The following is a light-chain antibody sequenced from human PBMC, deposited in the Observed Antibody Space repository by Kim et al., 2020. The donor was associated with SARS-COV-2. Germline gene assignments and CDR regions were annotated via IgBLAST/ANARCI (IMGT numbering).Light chain of an antibody. CDR3: QQYDNSPLT. Sequence: VPPGATDSPSCRASQSISTYLAWYQQKPGQAPRLLISDASARATGFPARFSGSGSGTEFTLTISGVQSEDFAVYYCQQYDNSPLTFGAGTKVDIK. CDR2: DAS. V-gene: IGKV3-15*01. CDR1: QSISTY. J-gene: IGKJ3*01.